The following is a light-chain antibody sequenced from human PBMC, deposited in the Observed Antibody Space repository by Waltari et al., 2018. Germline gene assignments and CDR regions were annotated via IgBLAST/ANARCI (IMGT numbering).Light chain of an antibody. CDR2: AAS. Sequence: IQLTQSPSSLSASVGDRVTITCRASQGISSYLAWYQQKPGKAPKLLIYAASTLQSGVPSRFSGSGSGTDFTFTISSLQPEDFATFFCQQLNSYPLTFGPGTKVDIK. V-gene: IGKV1-9*01. CDR3: QQLNSYPLT. J-gene: IGKJ3*01. CDR1: QGISSY.